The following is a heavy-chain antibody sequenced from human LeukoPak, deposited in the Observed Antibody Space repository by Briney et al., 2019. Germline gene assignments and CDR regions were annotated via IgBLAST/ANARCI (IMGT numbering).Heavy chain of an antibody. CDR3: AKGLNYDILTGYYNGMDV. CDR2: ISWNSGSI. Sequence: PGGSLRLSCAASGFTFSDYPMTWVRQAPGKGLEWVSGISWNSGSIGYADSVKGRFTISRDNAKNSLYLQMNSLRAEDTALYYCAKGLNYDILTGYYNGMDVWGQGTTVTVSS. CDR1: GFTFSDYP. D-gene: IGHD3-9*01. J-gene: IGHJ6*02. V-gene: IGHV3-9*01.